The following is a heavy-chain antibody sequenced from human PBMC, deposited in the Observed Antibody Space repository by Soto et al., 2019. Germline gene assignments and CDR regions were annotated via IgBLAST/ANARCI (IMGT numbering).Heavy chain of an antibody. CDR1: GGTFSSFG. D-gene: IGHD5-12*01. J-gene: IGHJ1*01. CDR3: AREASGYDF. CDR2: IIPVFGRP. V-gene: IGHV1-69*13. Sequence: SVKVSCKASGGTFSSFGISWVRQAPGQGLEWMGGIIPVFGRPNYAQRFRGRLTITADESTNTSYMELIDLTYEDTAVYYCAREASGYDFWGQGTQVTVSS.